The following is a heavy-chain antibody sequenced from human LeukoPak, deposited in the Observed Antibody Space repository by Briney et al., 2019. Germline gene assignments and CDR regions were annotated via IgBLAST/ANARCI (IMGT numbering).Heavy chain of an antibody. Sequence: GGSLRLSCAASGFTFSSYAMHWVRQAPGKGLEWVAVISYDGSNKYYADSVKGRFTISRDNGKNSLDLQMNSLRADDTAVYYCARDTLGEGEDANYAVYYFDYWGQGTVVTVSS. D-gene: IGHD4/OR15-4a*01. CDR1: GFTFSSYA. CDR2: ISYDGSNK. V-gene: IGHV3-30*04. CDR3: ARDTLGEGEDANYAVYYFDY. J-gene: IGHJ4*02.